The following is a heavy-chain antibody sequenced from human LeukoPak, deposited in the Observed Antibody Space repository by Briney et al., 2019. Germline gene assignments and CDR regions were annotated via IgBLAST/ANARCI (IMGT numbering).Heavy chain of an antibody. CDR3: ARVGSDYWYFDL. J-gene: IGHJ2*01. CDR2: IYYSGST. CDR1: GGSISSYY. Sequence: SETLSLTCTVSGGSISSYYWSWIRQPPGKGLEWIGYIYYSGSTNYNPSLKSRVTISVDTSKNQFSLKLSSVTAADTAVYYCARVGSDYWYFDLWGRGSLVTVSS. V-gene: IGHV4-59*08. D-gene: IGHD3-10*01.